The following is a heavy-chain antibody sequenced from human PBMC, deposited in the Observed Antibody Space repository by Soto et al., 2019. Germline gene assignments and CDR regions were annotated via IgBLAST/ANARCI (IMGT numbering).Heavy chain of an antibody. CDR3: ARSTLGYYGSGSYYRPLGY. V-gene: IGHV1-69*13. CDR1: GGTFSSYA. CDR2: IIPIFGTA. Sequence: PVKVSCKASGGTFSSYAISWVRQAPGQGLEWMGGIIPIFGTANYAQKFQGRVTITADESTSTAYMELSSLTSEDTAVYYCARSTLGYYGSGSYYRPLGYWGQGTLVTVSS. D-gene: IGHD3-10*01. J-gene: IGHJ4*02.